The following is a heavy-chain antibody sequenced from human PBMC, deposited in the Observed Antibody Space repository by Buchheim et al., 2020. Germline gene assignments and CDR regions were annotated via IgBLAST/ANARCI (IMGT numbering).Heavy chain of an antibody. J-gene: IGHJ4*02. CDR1: GYTFSNYA. CDR3: AKDGYSSGWGFDY. Sequence: EVQLLESGGGLVQPGGSVRLSCVGSGYTFSNYAMSWVRQAPGKGLEWVSAIISGAGGIKYAHSVKGRFTISRDNSRTTPDLQMNSLTAEDTAIYYCAKDGYSSGWGFDYWGQGTL. D-gene: IGHD6-19*01. V-gene: IGHV3-23*01. CDR2: IISGAGGI.